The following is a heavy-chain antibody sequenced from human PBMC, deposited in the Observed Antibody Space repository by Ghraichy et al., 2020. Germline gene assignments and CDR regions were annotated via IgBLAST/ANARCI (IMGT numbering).Heavy chain of an antibody. V-gene: IGHV3-72*01. CDR2: IRNQANTYTT. CDR3: ARGPGGVAAAGTIWFYYPLVV. D-gene: IGHD6-13*01. Sequence: GGSLRLSCAASGFTFSDHYMDWVRQAPGKGLEWVGRIRNQANTYTTKYAASVQGSFTISRDESKHSLFLHMTGLKPEDTAAYYCARGPGGVAAAGTIWFYYPLVVWGRGTTVTVSS. CDR1: GFTFSDHY. J-gene: IGHJ6*02.